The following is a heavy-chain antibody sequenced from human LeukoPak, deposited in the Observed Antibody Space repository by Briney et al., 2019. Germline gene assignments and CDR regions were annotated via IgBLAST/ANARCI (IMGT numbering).Heavy chain of an antibody. CDR1: GYTFTSYG. D-gene: IGHD6-13*01. J-gene: IGHJ4*02. CDR2: ISAYNGNT. Sequence: ASVKVSCKASGYTFTSYGIIWVRQAPGQGLEWMGWISAYNGNTNYAQRLQGRVTMTTDTSTSTAYMDLRSLRSDDTAVYYCARDAPGSTFDYWGQGTLVTVSS. V-gene: IGHV1-18*01. CDR3: ARDAPGSTFDY.